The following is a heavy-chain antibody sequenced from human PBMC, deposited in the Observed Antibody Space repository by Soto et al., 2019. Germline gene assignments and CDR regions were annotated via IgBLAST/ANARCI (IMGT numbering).Heavy chain of an antibody. V-gene: IGHV4-4*07. CDR3: ARGTNYHFDY. J-gene: IGHJ4*02. CDR2: VYSSGGT. CDR1: GGSMSSYY. Sequence: SETLSLTCTVSGGSMSSYYWTWIRQPAGKGLEWIGRVYSSGGTHYNPSLKSRVTISLDTSKNQFSLRLLSVTDADTAIYYCARGTNYHFDYWGQGTLVTVSS. D-gene: IGHD1-7*01.